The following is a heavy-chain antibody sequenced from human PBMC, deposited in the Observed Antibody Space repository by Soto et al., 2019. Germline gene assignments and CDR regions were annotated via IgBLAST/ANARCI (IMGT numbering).Heavy chain of an antibody. CDR3: ARGRYGDY. V-gene: IGHV1-18*01. J-gene: IGHJ4*02. D-gene: IGHD1-1*01. CDR2: ISAHNGNT. Sequence: QVHLVQSGAEVKKPGASVKVSCKGSGYTFTSYGITWVRQAPGQGLEWMGWISAHNGNTDYAQRLQCRVTVTRDTSTSTAYMELRSLRSDDTAVYYCARGRYGDYWGQGALVTLSS. CDR1: GYTFTSYG.